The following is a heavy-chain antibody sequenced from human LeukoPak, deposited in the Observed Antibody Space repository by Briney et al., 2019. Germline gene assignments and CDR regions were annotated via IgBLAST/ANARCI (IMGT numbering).Heavy chain of an antibody. CDR2: IIPILGIA. Sequence: ASVKVSCKASGGTFSSYAISWVRQAPGQGLEWMGRIIPILGIANYAQKFQGRVTITADKSTSTAYMELSSLRSEDTAVYYCARGAGSSSFDYYYYGMDVWGQGTTVTVSS. V-gene: IGHV1-69*04. D-gene: IGHD6-6*01. CDR1: GGTFSSYA. CDR3: ARGAGSSSFDYYYYGMDV. J-gene: IGHJ6*02.